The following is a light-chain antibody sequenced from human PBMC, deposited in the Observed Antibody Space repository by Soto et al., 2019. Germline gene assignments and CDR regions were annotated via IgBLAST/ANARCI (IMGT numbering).Light chain of an antibody. Sequence: AIQLTQSPSSLSESVGDRVTITCRASQGISSALAWYQQKPGKAPKLLISAVSSLESGVPSRFSGSGSGTDFTLTISSLDPEDFATYYCQQCDTYPITFGQGTRLEIK. V-gene: IGKV1-13*02. CDR1: QGISSA. CDR2: AVS. J-gene: IGKJ5*01. CDR3: QQCDTYPIT.